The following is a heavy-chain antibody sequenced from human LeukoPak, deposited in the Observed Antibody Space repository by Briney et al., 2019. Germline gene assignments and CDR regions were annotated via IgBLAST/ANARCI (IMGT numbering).Heavy chain of an antibody. D-gene: IGHD5-12*01. CDR1: GFTFSSYA. CDR3: AKDPISRSRYDDLGY. Sequence: GGSLRLSCAASGFTFSSYAMSWVRQAPGKGLEWVSAISGSGGSTYYADSVKGRFTISGDNSKNTLYLQMNSLRAEDTAVYYCAKDPISRSRYDDLGYWGQGTLVTVSS. J-gene: IGHJ4*02. CDR2: ISGSGGST. V-gene: IGHV3-23*01.